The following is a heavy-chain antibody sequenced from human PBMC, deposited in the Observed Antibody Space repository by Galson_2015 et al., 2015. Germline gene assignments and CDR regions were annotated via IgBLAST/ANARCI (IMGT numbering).Heavy chain of an antibody. CDR2: TSYRSKWYN. J-gene: IGHJ4*02. Sequence: CAISGDRASSPSAAWNWIRQSPSRGLEWLGRTSYRSKWYNHYAVSVKGRITITPDTSKNQISLQLNSVTPVDTAVYYCARDAGPNCDDFDYWGQGTLVTVSS. V-gene: IGHV6-1*01. CDR3: ARDAGPNCDDFDY. D-gene: IGHD7-27*01. CDR1: GDRASSPSAA.